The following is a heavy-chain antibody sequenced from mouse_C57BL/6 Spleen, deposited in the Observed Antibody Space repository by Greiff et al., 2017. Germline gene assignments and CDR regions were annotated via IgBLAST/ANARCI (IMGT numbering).Heavy chain of an antibody. D-gene: IGHD2-1*01. V-gene: IGHV1-53*01. CDR3: ARKEIYYGPYYYAMDY. CDR2: INPSNGGT. Sequence: QVQLQQPGTELVKPGASVKLSCKASGYTFTSYWMHWVKQRPGQGLEWIGNINPSNGGTNYNEKFKSKATLTVDKSSSTAYMQLSSLTSEDSAVYYCARKEIYYGPYYYAMDYWGQGTSVTVSS. CDR1: GYTFTSYW. J-gene: IGHJ4*01.